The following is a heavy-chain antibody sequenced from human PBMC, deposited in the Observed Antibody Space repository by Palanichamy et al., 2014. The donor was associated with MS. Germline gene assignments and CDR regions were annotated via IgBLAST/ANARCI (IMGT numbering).Heavy chain of an antibody. CDR1: GFSSDSYW. CDR2: IKPDGTDK. CDR3: TRDMSTSATAERFDI. V-gene: IGHV3-7*04. Sequence: EVQLVESGGGLVQPGGSLRLSCAATGFSSDSYWMTWVRQTPGKGLQWVANIKPDGTDKRYLDSVKGRITVSRDNAQNSLYLQINSLRAEDTATYYCTRDMSTSATAERFDIWGQGTVVTVSS. J-gene: IGHJ3*02. D-gene: IGHD3-16*01.